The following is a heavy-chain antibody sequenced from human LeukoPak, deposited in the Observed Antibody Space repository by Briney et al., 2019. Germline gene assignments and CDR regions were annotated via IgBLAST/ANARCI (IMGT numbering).Heavy chain of an antibody. Sequence: PGGSLRLSCTVSGLTFDTYGMSWVRQAPGKGLEWVSAISASGSNTHYADSVKGRVIISRDNPKDTLYLQMNSLRAEDTAVYYCARDFTIFGVVTSYYFDYWGQGTLVTVSS. CDR1: GLTFDTYG. CDR3: ARDFTIFGVVTSYYFDY. V-gene: IGHV3-23*01. CDR2: ISASGSNT. J-gene: IGHJ4*02. D-gene: IGHD3-3*01.